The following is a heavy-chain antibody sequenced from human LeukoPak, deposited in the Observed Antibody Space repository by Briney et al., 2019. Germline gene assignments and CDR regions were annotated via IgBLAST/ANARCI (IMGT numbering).Heavy chain of an antibody. CDR1: GFTFSSYG. V-gene: IGHV3-33*01. CDR2: IWYDGSNK. CDR3: ARGARSSGWYFDY. Sequence: GGSLRLSCAASGFTFSSYGMHWVRQAPGKGLEWVAVIWYDGSNKYYADSVKGRFTISRDNSKNTLYLQMNSLRAEDTAVYYCARGARSSGWYFDYWGQGTLVTVSS. D-gene: IGHD6-19*01. J-gene: IGHJ4*02.